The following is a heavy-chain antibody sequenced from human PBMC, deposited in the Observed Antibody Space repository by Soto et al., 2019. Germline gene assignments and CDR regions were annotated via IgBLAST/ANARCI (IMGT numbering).Heavy chain of an antibody. CDR3: ARGVPVMTTVTTYYFDY. D-gene: IGHD4-17*01. CDR2: IWYDGSNK. J-gene: IGHJ4*02. CDR1: GFTFSSYG. Sequence: GGSLRLSCAASGFTFSSYGMHWVRQAPGKGLEWVAVIWYDGSNKYYADSVKGRFTISGDNSKNTLYLQMNSLRAEDTAVYYCARGVPVMTTVTTYYFDYWGQGTLVTVSS. V-gene: IGHV3-33*01.